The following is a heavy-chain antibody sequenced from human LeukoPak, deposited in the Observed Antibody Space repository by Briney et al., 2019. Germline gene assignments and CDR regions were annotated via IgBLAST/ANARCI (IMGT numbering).Heavy chain of an antibody. CDR1: GFTFSSYW. D-gene: IGHD3-10*01. J-gene: IGHJ6*03. V-gene: IGHV3-7*01. Sequence: GGSLRLSCEASGFTFSSYWMSWVRQAPGKGLEWVANIKQDGSEKYYVDSVKGRFTISRDNAKNSLSLQMNSLRAEDMAVYYCARRGSGRYYMDVWGKGTTVTVSS. CDR2: IKQDGSEK. CDR3: ARRGSGRYYMDV.